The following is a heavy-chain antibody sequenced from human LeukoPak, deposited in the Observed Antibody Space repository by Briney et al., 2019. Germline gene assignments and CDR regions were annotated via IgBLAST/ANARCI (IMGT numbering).Heavy chain of an antibody. CDR2: ISSNGGST. J-gene: IGHJ6*02. CDR1: GFTFSSYA. D-gene: IGHD2-21*02. V-gene: IGHV3-64D*06. Sequence: PGGSLRLSCSASGFTFSSYAMHWVRQAPGKGLEYVSAISSNGGSTYYADSVKGRFTISRDNSKNTLYLQMSSLRAEDTAVYYCARERVVVTAIEDCYYGMDVWGQGTTVTVSS. CDR3: ARERVVVTAIEDCYYGMDV.